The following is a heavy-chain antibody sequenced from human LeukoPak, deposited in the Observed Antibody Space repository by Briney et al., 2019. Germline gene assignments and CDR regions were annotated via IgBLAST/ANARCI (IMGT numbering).Heavy chain of an antibody. V-gene: IGHV3-7*01. CDR2: IEDDGSRK. J-gene: IGHJ4*02. CDR1: GFIFKNFW. Sequence: GGSLRLSCAASGFIFKNFWMTWVRQAPGKGLEWVASIEDDGSRKNYGDSVKGRFTVSRDNAENSLYLQMNILRVEDTAVYYCARDIPRGSTHLDYWGQGTLVTVSA. CDR3: ARDIPRGSTHLDY. D-gene: IGHD1-26*01.